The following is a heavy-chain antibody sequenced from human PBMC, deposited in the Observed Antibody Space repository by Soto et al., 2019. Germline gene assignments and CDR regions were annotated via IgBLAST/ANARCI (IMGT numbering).Heavy chain of an antibody. J-gene: IGHJ5*02. V-gene: IGHV1-18*01. CDR1: GYAFTSYG. Sequence: QVQLVQSGAEVKKPGASVKVSCKASGYAFTSYGISWVRQAPGQGLEWMGWISAYNGNTNYAQKLQGRVTMTTDTSTSAVYMERRSLRSDDTVVYYCARVTLGAAGNNWFDPWGQGTLVTVSS. CDR3: ARVTLGAAGNNWFDP. CDR2: ISAYNGNT. D-gene: IGHD6-13*01.